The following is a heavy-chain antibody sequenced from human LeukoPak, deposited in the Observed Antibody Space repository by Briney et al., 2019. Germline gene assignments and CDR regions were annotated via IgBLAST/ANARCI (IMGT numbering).Heavy chain of an antibody. J-gene: IGHJ4*02. CDR3: ARGSSSSWYIWGPSDFDY. CDR1: GYTFTGYY. Sequence: GASVKVSCKASGYTFTGYYMHWVRQAPGQGLEWMGWINPNSGGTNYAQKFQGRVTMTRDMSTSIVYMELGSLRSEDTAVYYCARGSSSSWYIWGPSDFDYWGQGTLVTVSS. D-gene: IGHD6-13*01. CDR2: INPNSGGT. V-gene: IGHV1-2*02.